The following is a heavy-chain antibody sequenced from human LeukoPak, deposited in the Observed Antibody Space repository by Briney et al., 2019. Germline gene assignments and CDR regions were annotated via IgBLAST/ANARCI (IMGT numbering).Heavy chain of an antibody. CDR2: ISGSGGST. V-gene: IGHV3-23*01. J-gene: IGHJ4*02. D-gene: IGHD1-1*01. CDR1: GFTFSSYA. Sequence: GGSLRLSCAASGFTFSSYAMSWVRQAPGKGLEWVSAISGSGGSTYYADSVKGRFTISRDNSKNTLYLQMNSLRAEDTVVYYCAKDRSRYNWNDGGFDYWGQGTLVTVSS. CDR3: AKDRSRYNWNDGGFDY.